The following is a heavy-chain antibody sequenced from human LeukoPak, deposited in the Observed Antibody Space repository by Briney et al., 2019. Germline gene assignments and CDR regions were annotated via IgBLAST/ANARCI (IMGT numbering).Heavy chain of an antibody. CDR1: GFTFSSYS. Sequence: PGESLRLSCAASGFTFSSYSMNWVRQAPGKGLEWVSYISSSSSTIYYADSVKGRFTISRDNAKNSLYLQMNSLRAEDTAVYYCARVSGYDSSGYYSGYYYYYMDVWGKGTTVTVSS. J-gene: IGHJ6*03. CDR3: ARVSGYDSSGYYSGYYYYYMDV. D-gene: IGHD3-22*01. CDR2: ISSSSSTI. V-gene: IGHV3-48*01.